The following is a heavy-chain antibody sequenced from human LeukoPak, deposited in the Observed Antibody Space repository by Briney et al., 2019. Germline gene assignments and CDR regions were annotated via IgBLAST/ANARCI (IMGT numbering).Heavy chain of an antibody. Sequence: PERSLRLSCAASGFIFSNYAIHWVRQAPGKGLEWVAVISYDGSNKYYADSVKGRFTISRDISKNTLYLQMNSLRAEDTALYYCAKDDHWGQGTLVTVSS. V-gene: IGHV3-30*04. CDR1: GFIFSNYA. CDR3: AKDDH. J-gene: IGHJ4*02. CDR2: ISYDGSNK.